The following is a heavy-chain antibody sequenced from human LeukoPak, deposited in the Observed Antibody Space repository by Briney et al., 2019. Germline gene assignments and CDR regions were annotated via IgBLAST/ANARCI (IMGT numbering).Heavy chain of an antibody. Sequence: GGSPRLSCAASGFTFSSYGMSWVRQAPGKGLEWVSSISGNGGRTYYADSVKGRFTISRDNSKNMLYLQMNSLRAEDTAVYYCARGPGGVFDYWGQGTLVTVSS. J-gene: IGHJ4*02. CDR2: ISGNGGRT. V-gene: IGHV3-23*01. CDR1: GFTFSSYG. CDR3: ARGPGGVFDY. D-gene: IGHD3-16*01.